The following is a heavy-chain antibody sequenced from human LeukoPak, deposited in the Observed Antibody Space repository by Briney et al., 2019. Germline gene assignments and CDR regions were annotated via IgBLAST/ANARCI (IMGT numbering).Heavy chain of an antibody. V-gene: IGHV4-61*02. CDR1: GGSLSSGSYY. J-gene: IGHJ6*03. CDR2: IYTSGST. CDR3: ARIPSYYYYMDV. Sequence: SQTLSLTCTVSGGSLSSGSYYWSWIRQPAGKGLEWIGRIYTSGSTNYNPSLKSRVTISVDTSKNQFSLKLSYVTAADTAVYYCARIPSYYYYMDVWGKGTTVTVSS.